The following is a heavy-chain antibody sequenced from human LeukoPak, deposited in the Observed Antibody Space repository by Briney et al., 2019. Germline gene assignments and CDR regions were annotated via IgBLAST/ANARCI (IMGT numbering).Heavy chain of an antibody. V-gene: IGHV1-8*01. CDR3: ARAPRELGAW. Sequence: ASVKVSCKASGYTFTSYDINWVRQATEQGLEWMGFMNPNSGYTAYAQKFKGRVTLTRDTSISTAYMELSSLRSEDTALYYCARAPRELGAWWGQGTLVTVSS. D-gene: IGHD3-16*01. CDR2: MNPNSGYT. J-gene: IGHJ4*02. CDR1: GYTFTSYD.